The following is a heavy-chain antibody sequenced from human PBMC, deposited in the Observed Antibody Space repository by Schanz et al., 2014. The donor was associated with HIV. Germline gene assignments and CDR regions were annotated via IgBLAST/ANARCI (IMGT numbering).Heavy chain of an antibody. J-gene: IGHJ6*02. CDR2: IWYDGTND. Sequence: QVQLVESGGGVVQPGRSLRLSCAASGFTFSSYGMHWVRQAPGKGLEWVAVIWYDGTNDHYADSVKGQFTISRDNSKNTLYLQMNSLRVEDTAVYYCAREILRSSWSFAGYYSGMDVWGRGTTVTVAS. D-gene: IGHD6-6*01. CDR1: GFTFSSYG. CDR3: AREILRSSWSFAGYYSGMDV. V-gene: IGHV3-33*01.